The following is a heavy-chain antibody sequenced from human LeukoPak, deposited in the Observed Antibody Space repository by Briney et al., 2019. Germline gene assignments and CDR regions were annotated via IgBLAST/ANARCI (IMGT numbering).Heavy chain of an antibody. J-gene: IGHJ5*02. CDR2: ISAYNGNT. V-gene: IGHV1-18*01. CDR1: GYTFTSYG. Sequence: ASVKVSCKASGYTFTSYGISWVRQAPGQGLEWMGWISAYNGNTNYAQKLQGRVTMTTDTSTSTAYMELRSLRSDDTAVYYCARETGIGRRFLSQDDYGGNSGGWFDPWGQGTLVTVSS. CDR3: ARETGIGRRFLSQDDYGGNSGGWFDP. D-gene: IGHD4-23*01.